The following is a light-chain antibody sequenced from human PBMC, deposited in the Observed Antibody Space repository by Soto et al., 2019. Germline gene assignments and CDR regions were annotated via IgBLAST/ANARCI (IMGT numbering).Light chain of an antibody. CDR3: QTWVTGIQV. CDR2: LTSDGSH. Sequence: QLVLTQSPSASASLGASVKLTCTLSSGHSSYAIAWHQQRPEKGPRYLMKLTSDGSHSKGDGIPDRFSGSSSGAERYLTISSLQSEDEADYYCQTWVTGIQVFGGGTKLTVL. V-gene: IGLV4-69*01. J-gene: IGLJ2*01. CDR1: SGHSSYA.